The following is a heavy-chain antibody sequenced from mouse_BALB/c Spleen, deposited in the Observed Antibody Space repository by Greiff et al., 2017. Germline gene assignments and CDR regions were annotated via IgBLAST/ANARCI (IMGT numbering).Heavy chain of an antibody. V-gene: IGHV1-9*01. D-gene: IGHD2-4*01. CDR1: GYTFSSYW. CDR3: AKRRDDYPWFAD. J-gene: IGHJ3*01. CDR2: ILPGSGST. Sequence: QVQLKESGAELMKPGASVKISCKATGYTFSSYWIEWVKQRPGHGLEWIGEILPGSGSTNYNEKFKGKATFTADTSSNTAYMQLSSLTSEDSAVYYCAKRRDDYPWFADWGQGTLVTVSA.